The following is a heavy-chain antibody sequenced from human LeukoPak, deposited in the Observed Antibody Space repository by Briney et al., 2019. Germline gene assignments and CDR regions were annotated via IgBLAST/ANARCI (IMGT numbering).Heavy chain of an antibody. Sequence: PSETLSLTCTVSGGSISSSGYYWGWIRQPPGKGLEWIGTIYYSGTTYYNPSLKSRLTISVDTSKNQFSLKLSSVTAADTAVYYCARDDGWENWFDPWGQGTLVTVSS. CDR2: IYYSGTT. CDR3: ARDDGWENWFDP. D-gene: IGHD3-10*01. V-gene: IGHV4-39*07. CDR1: GGSISSSGYY. J-gene: IGHJ5*02.